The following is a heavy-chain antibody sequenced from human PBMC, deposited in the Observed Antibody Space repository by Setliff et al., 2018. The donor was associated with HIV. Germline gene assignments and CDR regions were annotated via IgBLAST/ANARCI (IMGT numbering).Heavy chain of an antibody. J-gene: IGHJ4*02. CDR3: TTDLPYGYHNDY. CDR2: IWYDGSNK. CDR1: GFTFSSYG. Sequence: GGSLRLSCTASGFTFSSYGMHWVRQAPGKGLEWVAVIWYDGSNKNYADSVRDRFTISRDDSRDILYLQMNSLKTEDTAVYYCTTDLPYGYHNDYWGPGTLVTV. D-gene: IGHD2-2*01. V-gene: IGHV3-33*01.